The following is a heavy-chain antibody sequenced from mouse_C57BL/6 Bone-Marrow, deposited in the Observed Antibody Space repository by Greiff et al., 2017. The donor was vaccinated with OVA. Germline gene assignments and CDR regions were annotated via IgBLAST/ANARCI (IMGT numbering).Heavy chain of an antibody. D-gene: IGHD2-4*01. CDR3: AGGVYDYYWYFDV. CDR1: GFPITSGYY. J-gene: IGHJ1*03. CDR2: ITHSGET. Sequence: QLQESGPGLVKPSQSLFLTCSITGFPITSGYYWIWIRQSPGKPLEWMGYITHSGETFYNPSLQSPISITRETSKNQFFLQLNSVTTEDTAMYYCAGGVYDYYWYFDVWGTGTTVTVSS. V-gene: IGHV12-3*01.